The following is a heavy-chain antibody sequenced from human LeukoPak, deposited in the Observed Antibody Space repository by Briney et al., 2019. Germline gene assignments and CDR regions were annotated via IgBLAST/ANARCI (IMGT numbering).Heavy chain of an antibody. J-gene: IGHJ6*03. CDR3: ARVARGYSYGYLSYYYYYMDV. Sequence: PSETLSLTCTVSGGSISSSSYYWGWIRQPPGKGLEWIGEINHSGSTNYNPSLKSRVTISVDTSKNQFSLKLSSVTAADTAVYYCARVARGYSYGYLSYYYYYMDVWGKGTTVTVSS. V-gene: IGHV4-39*07. CDR1: GGSISSSSYY. D-gene: IGHD5-18*01. CDR2: INHSGST.